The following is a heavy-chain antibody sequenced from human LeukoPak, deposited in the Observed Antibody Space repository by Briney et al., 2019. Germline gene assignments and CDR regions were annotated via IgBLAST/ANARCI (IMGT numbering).Heavy chain of an antibody. V-gene: IGHV1-69*01. J-gene: IGHJ4*02. CDR2: IIPIFGTA. D-gene: IGHD2-15*01. Sequence: GASVKVSCKASGGTFISYAISWVRQAPGQGLEWMGGIIPIFGTANYAQKFQGRVTITADESTSTAYMELSSLRSEDTAVYYCARHLGGGYFDYWGQGTLVTVSS. CDR3: ARHLGGGYFDY. CDR1: GGTFISYA.